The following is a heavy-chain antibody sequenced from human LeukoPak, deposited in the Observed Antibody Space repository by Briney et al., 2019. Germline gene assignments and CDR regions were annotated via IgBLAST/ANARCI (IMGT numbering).Heavy chain of an antibody. CDR3: AYTAALNWFDP. CDR1: GYTFTGYY. J-gene: IGHJ5*02. D-gene: IGHD5-18*01. V-gene: IGHV1-2*02. Sequence: ASVKVSCKASGYTFTGYYMHWVRQAPGQGLEWMGWINPNRGGTNYAKKFQGRVTMTRDTSISTAYMELSRLRSDDTAVYYCAYTAALNWFDPWGQGTLVTVSS. CDR2: INPNRGGT.